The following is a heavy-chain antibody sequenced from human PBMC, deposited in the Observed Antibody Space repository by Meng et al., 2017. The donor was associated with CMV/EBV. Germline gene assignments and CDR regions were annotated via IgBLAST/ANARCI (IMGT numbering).Heavy chain of an antibody. D-gene: IGHD3-16*02. V-gene: IGHV1-69*01. Sequence: QAQLVHAVAEGKKPGSSVMVAVKAVGGTFSSYAISWMRHAPGQGLEWMGVVIPIFGTANYAQKFQGRGTITADESTSTAYMELISLRSEDTAVYYCASAVGLYVWGSYRYDYWGQGTLVTVSS. J-gene: IGHJ4*02. CDR1: GGTFSSYA. CDR3: ASAVGLYVWGSYRYDY. CDR2: VIPIFGTA.